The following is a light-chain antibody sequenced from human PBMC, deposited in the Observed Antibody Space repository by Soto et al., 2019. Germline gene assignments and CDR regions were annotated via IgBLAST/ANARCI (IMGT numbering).Light chain of an antibody. CDR2: GAS. J-gene: IGKJ1*01. CDR1: QSVGNN. CDR3: QQYHKWRLT. Sequence: EVVMAQSPVTLSVSPGDGAALSCRASQSVGNNLAWYQQKPCQSPRLLVYGASTRATGVPARFSGSGSGTEFTLTTSSRGSEDFAVYDCQQYHKWRLTFGQGTTVEIK. V-gene: IGKV3-15*01.